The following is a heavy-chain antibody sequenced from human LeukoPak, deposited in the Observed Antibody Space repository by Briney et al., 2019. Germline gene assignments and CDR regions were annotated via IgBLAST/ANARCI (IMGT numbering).Heavy chain of an antibody. CDR3: ARDRRDYGDSYYYYYGMDV. V-gene: IGHV4-59*01. D-gene: IGHD4-17*01. CDR1: GGSISSYY. Sequence: SETLSLTCTVSGGSISSYYWSWIRQPPGKGLEWIGYIYYSGSTNYNPSLKSRVTISVDTSKNQFSLKLSSVTAADTAVYYCARDRRDYGDSYYYYYGMDVWGQGTTATVSS. CDR2: IYYSGST. J-gene: IGHJ6*02.